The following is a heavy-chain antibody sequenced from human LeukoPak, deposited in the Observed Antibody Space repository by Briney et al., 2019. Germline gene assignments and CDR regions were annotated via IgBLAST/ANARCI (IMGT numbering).Heavy chain of an antibody. V-gene: IGHV3-23*01. CDR3: AKAGAVVVVAAKYFDY. D-gene: IGHD2-15*01. CDR1: GFTFSNYA. CDR2: ISGSDGSA. Sequence: GGSLRLSCSASGFTFSNYAMSWVRQAPGKGLEWVSIISGSDGSAYYADSVKGRFTISRDNSKNTLYLQMNSLRAEDTAVYYCAKAGAVVVVAAKYFDYWGQGTLVTASS. J-gene: IGHJ4*02.